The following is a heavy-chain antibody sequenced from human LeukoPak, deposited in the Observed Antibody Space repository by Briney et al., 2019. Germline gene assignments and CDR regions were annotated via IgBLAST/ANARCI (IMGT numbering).Heavy chain of an antibody. CDR3: ARGGLRGYTYGHWYFDL. V-gene: IGHV4-34*01. CDR2: IHHSGRT. D-gene: IGHD5-18*01. J-gene: IGHJ2*01. CDR1: GGSFSGYQ. Sequence: SETLSLTCAVYGGSFSGYQWSWIRQPPGKGLEWIGQIHHSGRTNYNPSLESRVTMSVDTSKNQFSLKLTSVTAADTAVYYRARGGLRGYTYGHWYFDLWGRGTLVPVSS.